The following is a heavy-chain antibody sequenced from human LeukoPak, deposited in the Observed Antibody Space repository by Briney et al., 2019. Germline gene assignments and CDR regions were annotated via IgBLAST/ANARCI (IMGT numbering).Heavy chain of an antibody. J-gene: IGHJ6*03. D-gene: IGHD1-14*01. CDR3: ARDWDCNHLGYYYYMDV. Sequence: ASVKVSCKASGYTFTSYGISWVRQAPGQGLEWMGWISAYNGNTNYAQKLQGRVTMTSDTSTSTAYMELRSLRSDDTAVYYCARDWDCNHLGYYYYMDVWGKGTTVTVSS. CDR1: GYTFTSYG. V-gene: IGHV1-18*01. CDR2: ISAYNGNT.